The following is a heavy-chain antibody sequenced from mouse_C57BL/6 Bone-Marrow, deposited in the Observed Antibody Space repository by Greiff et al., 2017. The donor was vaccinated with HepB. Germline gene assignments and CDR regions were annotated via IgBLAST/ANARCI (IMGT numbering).Heavy chain of an antibody. CDR2: ISYDGSN. CDR3: ARDDGYYSAWFAY. D-gene: IGHD2-3*01. V-gene: IGHV3-6*01. CDR1: GYSITSGYY. J-gene: IGHJ3*01. Sequence: EVKLQESGPGLVKPSQSLSLTCSVTGYSITSGYYWNWIRQFPGNQLEWMGYISYDGSNNYNPSLKNRISITRDTSKNQFFLKLNSVTTEDTATYYCARDDGYYSAWFAYWGQGTLVTVSA.